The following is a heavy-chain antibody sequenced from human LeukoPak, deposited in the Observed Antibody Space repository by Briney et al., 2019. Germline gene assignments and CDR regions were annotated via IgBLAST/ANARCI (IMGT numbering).Heavy chain of an antibody. CDR1: GFTFSSYS. CDR2: ISSSSSYI. J-gene: IGHJ6*03. CDR3: ARDRDTIFGVYMDV. D-gene: IGHD3-3*01. Sequence: GGSLRLSCAASGFTFSSYSMNWVRQAPGKGLEWVSSISSSSSYIYYADPLKGRFTISRDNAKKSLYLQMNSLRAEDTAVYYCARDRDTIFGVYMDVWGKGTTVTVSS. V-gene: IGHV3-21*01.